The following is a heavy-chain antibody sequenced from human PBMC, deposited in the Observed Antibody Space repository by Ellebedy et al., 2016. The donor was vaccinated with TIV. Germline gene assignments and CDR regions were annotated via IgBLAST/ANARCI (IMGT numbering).Heavy chain of an antibody. CDR3: ARATDGLDV. Sequence: GESLKISCAASGFTFSSHDMHWVRQPTGKGLEWVSGITSAGDTYYLGSVKGRFTVSREKDKNSFYLQMNSLRAEDTAVYYCARATDGLDVWGQGTTVTVSS. J-gene: IGHJ6*02. CDR1: GFTFSSHD. D-gene: IGHD4-17*01. CDR2: ITSAGDT. V-gene: IGHV3-13*01.